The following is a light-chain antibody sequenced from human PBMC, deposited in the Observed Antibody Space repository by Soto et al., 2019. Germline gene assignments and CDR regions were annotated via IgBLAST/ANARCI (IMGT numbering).Light chain of an antibody. J-gene: IGLJ2*01. CDR2: GNT. CDR3: QSYDTGL. CDR1: GSNIGAGFD. Sequence: QLVLTQPPSLSGAPGQNVTISCTGGGSNIGAGFDVHWYQQLPGTAPKLLIYGNTNRPSGVPDRFSGSKSGTSASLVITGLQAEDEADYYCQSYDTGLFGGGTKVTVL. V-gene: IGLV1-40*01.